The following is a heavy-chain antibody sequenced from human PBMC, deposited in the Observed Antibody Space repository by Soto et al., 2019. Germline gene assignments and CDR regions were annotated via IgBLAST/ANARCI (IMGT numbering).Heavy chain of an antibody. Sequence: QMQLVQAWHEVKKPGTSVKVSCKTSGFTFTSSAMQWVRQARGQLLEWIGWIVVGSGNTNYAQKFQERVTITRDMSTSTAYMELSSLRSEDTAVYYCAADGPRTSNAFDIWGQGTMVTVSS. CDR3: AADGPRTSNAFDI. V-gene: IGHV1-58*02. CDR1: GFTFTSSA. CDR2: IVVGSGNT. J-gene: IGHJ3*02.